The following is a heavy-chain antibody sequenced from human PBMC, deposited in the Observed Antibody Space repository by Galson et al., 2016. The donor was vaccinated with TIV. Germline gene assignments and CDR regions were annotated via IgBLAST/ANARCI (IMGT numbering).Heavy chain of an antibody. CDR3: ARAVAAAGSFYFDY. J-gene: IGHJ4*02. CDR2: IHYSGST. D-gene: IGHD6-13*01. CDR1: GGSINSHY. Sequence: SETLSLTCSVSGGSINSHYWSWVRQPPGKGLEWMGYIHYSGSTNYNPSLKRRVTISVDTSKNQFSLKLRSVTAADTAVYYCARAVAAAGSFYFDYWGQGTLVIVSS. V-gene: IGHV4-59*08.